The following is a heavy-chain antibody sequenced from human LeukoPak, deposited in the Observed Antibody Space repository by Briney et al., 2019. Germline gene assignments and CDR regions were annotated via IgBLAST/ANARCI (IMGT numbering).Heavy chain of an antibody. V-gene: IGHV7-4-1*02. Sequence: ASVKVSCKASGGTFSSYAISWVRQAPGQGLEWMGGIITNTGNPTYAQGFTGRFVFSLDTSVSTAYLQISSLKAEDTAVYYCARGYYDFWSGYFEETDYWGQGTLVTVSS. D-gene: IGHD3-3*01. CDR3: ARGYYDFWSGYFEETDY. CDR1: GGTFSSYA. J-gene: IGHJ4*02. CDR2: IITNTGNP.